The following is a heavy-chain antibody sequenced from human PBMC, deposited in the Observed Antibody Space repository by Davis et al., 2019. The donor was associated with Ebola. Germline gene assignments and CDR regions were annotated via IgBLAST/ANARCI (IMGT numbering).Heavy chain of an antibody. CDR1: GFTFNDYP. J-gene: IGHJ6*02. CDR2: IRGDGTI. CDR3: AKDIGRGIKIFGVVTAEGMDV. D-gene: IGHD3-3*01. Sequence: GESLKIPCAASGFTFNDYPMNWVRQAPGRGLEWISHIRGDGTISYSDSVKGRFTISRDNAKKSLYLQMNSLRAEDTALYYCAKDIGRGIKIFGVVTAEGMDVWGQGTTVTVSS. V-gene: IGHV3-69-1*01.